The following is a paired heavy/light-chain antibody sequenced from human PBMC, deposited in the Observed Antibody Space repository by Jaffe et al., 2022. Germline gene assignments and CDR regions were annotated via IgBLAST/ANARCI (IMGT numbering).Heavy chain of an antibody. CDR1: GGTFSSYA. V-gene: IGHV1-69*05. CDR3: ARVRNYYDSSGYYGGGYYFDY. D-gene: IGHD3-22*01. CDR2: IIPIFGTA. J-gene: IGHJ4*02. Sequence: QVQLVQSGAEVKKPGSSVKVSCKASGGTFSSYAISWVRQAPGQGLEWMGGIIPIFGTANYAQKFQGRVTITTDESTSTAYMELSSLRSEDTAVYYCARVRNYYDSSGYYGGGYYFDYWGQGTLVTVSS.
Light chain of an antibody. Sequence: DIQMTQSPSSLSASVGDRVTITCRASQSISSYLNWYQQKPGKAPKLLIYAASSLQSGVPSRFSGSGSGTDFTLTISSLQPEDFATYYCQQSYSTYRITFGGGTKVEIK. CDR1: QSISSY. J-gene: IGKJ4*01. CDR2: AAS. V-gene: IGKV1-39*01. CDR3: QQSYSTYRIT.